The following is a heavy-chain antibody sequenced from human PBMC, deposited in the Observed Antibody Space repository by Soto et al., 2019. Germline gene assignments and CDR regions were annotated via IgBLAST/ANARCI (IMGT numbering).Heavy chain of an antibody. J-gene: IGHJ5*02. D-gene: IGHD3-10*01. V-gene: IGHV4-30-4*01. Sequence: PSETLSLTCTVSGDSISSGNRYWSWIRQPPGKGLEWIGYIFYSGTTYYNPSLKSRLTMSVDTSKNQFSLKLGSATAADTAVYYCARTDYGTAYFDPWGQGSLLTVSS. CDR3: ARTDYGTAYFDP. CDR1: GDSISSGNRY. CDR2: IFYSGTT.